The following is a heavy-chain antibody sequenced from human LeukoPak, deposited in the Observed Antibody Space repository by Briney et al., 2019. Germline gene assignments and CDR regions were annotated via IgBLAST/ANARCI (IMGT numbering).Heavy chain of an antibody. D-gene: IGHD3-22*01. CDR2: ISGSGTST. CDR3: AKFGFYESLNNFDY. CDR1: GFTFDIYA. V-gene: IGHV3-23*01. Sequence: PGGSLRLSCAASGFTFDIYAMSWVRQAPGEGLEWVSAISGSGTSTYYGDSVKGRFTISRDNSKNTLYLQLNSLRAEDTAVYYCAKFGFYESLNNFDYWGQGTLVTVSS. J-gene: IGHJ4*02.